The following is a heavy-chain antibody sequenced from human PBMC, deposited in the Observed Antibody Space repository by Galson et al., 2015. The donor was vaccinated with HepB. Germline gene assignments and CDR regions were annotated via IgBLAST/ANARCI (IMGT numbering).Heavy chain of an antibody. D-gene: IGHD2-2*01. V-gene: IGHV1-2*06. CDR1: GYTFTGYY. CDR3: ARDLRSYCSSTSCLVPKFDP. CDR2: INPNSGGT. J-gene: IGHJ5*02. Sequence: SVKVSCKASGYTFTGYYMHWVRQAPGQGLEWMGRINPNSGGTNYAQKFQGRVTMTRDTSISTAYMELSRLRSDDTAVYYCARDLRSYCSSTSCLVPKFDPWGQGTLVTVSS.